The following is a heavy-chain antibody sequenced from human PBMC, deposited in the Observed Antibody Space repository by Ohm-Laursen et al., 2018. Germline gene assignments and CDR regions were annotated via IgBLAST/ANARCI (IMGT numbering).Heavy chain of an antibody. CDR3: ARQGRRDAFDI. Sequence: TLSLTCTVSGGSISSYYWSWIRQPPGKGLEWIGYIYYSGSTNYNPSLKSRVTISVDTSKNQFSLKLSSVTAADTAVYYCARQGRRDAFDIWGQGTMVTVSS. CDR2: IYYSGST. J-gene: IGHJ3*02. CDR1: GGSISSYY. V-gene: IGHV4-59*08.